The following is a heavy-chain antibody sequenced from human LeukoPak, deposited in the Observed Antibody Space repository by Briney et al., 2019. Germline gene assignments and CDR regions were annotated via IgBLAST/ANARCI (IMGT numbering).Heavy chain of an antibody. J-gene: IGHJ4*02. D-gene: IGHD5-18*01. Sequence: PGGSLRLSCAASGFTVSSNYMNWVRQAPGKGLEWGSVIYSGGSTYYTDSMTGRFHIFRDNSKNTLYLQMNSLRAEDTAVYYCARGRYGLDYWGQGTLVTVSS. CDR1: GFTVSSNY. CDR2: IYSGGST. V-gene: IGHV3-53*01. CDR3: ARGRYGLDY.